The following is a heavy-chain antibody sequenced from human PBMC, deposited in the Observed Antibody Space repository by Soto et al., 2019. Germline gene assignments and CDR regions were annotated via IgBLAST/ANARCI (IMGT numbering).Heavy chain of an antibody. D-gene: IGHD6-19*01. V-gene: IGHV1-69*13. CDR1: GGTFSSYG. CDR3: ARDEGSSGWRRFEY. J-gene: IGHJ4*01. Sequence: SVEVSCKASGGTFSSYGISWVRQAPGQGLEWMGGIIPIFGTANYAQKFQGRVTITADESTSTAYMELSSLRSEDTAVYYCARDEGSSGWRRFEYWGHGTLVTVPS. CDR2: IIPIFGTA.